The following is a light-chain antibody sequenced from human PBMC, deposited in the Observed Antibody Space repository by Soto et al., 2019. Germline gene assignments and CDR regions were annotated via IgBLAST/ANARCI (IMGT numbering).Light chain of an antibody. Sequence: DIVLAQSPGPLSLSPGGKATLPCRASQSVSSNYLAWYQQKPGQAPRLLIYGASTRATGVPDRFSGSGSGTDFTLTISRLEPEDFAVYHCQQYGSLSWTFGQGTKVDIK. V-gene: IGKV3-20*01. CDR1: QSVSSNY. CDR3: QQYGSLSWT. CDR2: GAS. J-gene: IGKJ1*01.